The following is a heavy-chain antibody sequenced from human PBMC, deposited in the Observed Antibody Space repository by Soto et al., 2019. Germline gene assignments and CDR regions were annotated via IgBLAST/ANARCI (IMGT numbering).Heavy chain of an antibody. CDR3: ARGPYCSGGSCYHIYFDY. Sequence: PSETLSLTCAVYGGSFSGYYWSWIRQPPGKGLEWIGEINHSGSTNYNPSLKSRVTISVDTSKNQFSLKLSSVTAADTAVYYCARGPYCSGGSCYHIYFDYWGQGTLVTVSS. CDR1: GGSFSGYY. CDR2: INHSGST. J-gene: IGHJ4*02. D-gene: IGHD2-15*01. V-gene: IGHV4-34*01.